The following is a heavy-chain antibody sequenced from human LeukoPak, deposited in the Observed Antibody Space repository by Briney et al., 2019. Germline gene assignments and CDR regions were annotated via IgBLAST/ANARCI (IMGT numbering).Heavy chain of an antibody. CDR1: GYSFTSYW. J-gene: IGHJ3*02. CDR2: IYPGDSDT. CDR3: ARPYDSSGYSLDAFDI. Sequence: GESLKISCKGSGYSFTSYWIGWVRQMPGKGLEWMGIIYPGDSDTRYSPSFQGQVTISADKSISTAYLQWSSLKASDTAMYYCARPYDSSGYSLDAFDIWGQGTMVTVSS. V-gene: IGHV5-51*01. D-gene: IGHD3-22*01.